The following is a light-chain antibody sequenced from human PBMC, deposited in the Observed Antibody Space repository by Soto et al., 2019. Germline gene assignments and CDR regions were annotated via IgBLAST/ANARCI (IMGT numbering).Light chain of an antibody. V-gene: IGKV3-15*01. CDR1: QSVSSN. Sequence: EIVMTQSPATLSVSPGERATLSCRASQSVSSNLAWYQQKPGQAPRLLIYGASTRATVIPARFSGSGSGTEFTLTISSLQSEDFAVYYCQQYNNWPQKFGQGTKVEIK. CDR3: QQYNNWPQK. J-gene: IGKJ1*01. CDR2: GAS.